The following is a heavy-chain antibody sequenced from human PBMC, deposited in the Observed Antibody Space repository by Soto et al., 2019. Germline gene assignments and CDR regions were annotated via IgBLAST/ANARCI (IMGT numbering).Heavy chain of an antibody. V-gene: IGHV3-30-3*02. CDR1: GFTFSSYA. Sequence: GGSLRLSCAASGFTFSSYAMHWVRQAPGKGLEWVAVISYDGSNKYYADSVKGRFTISRDNSKNTLYLQMNSLRAEDTAVYYCAKLSDYYGMDVWGQGTTVTVSS. CDR3: AKLSDYYGMDV. CDR2: ISYDGSNK. J-gene: IGHJ6*02.